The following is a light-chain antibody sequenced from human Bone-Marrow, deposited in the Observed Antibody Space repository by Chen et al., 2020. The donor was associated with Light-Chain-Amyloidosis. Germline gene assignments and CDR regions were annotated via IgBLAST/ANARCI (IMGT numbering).Light chain of an antibody. Sequence: ENVLTQPPGTLSLSPGERATLSCRARQCVITSSLAWYQQKAGQPPRLLIYGASSRATGIPDRFSGSGSGTDFTLTISRLEPEDFAVYYCQQYGSPPITFGQGTRLEIK. V-gene: IGKV3-20*01. J-gene: IGKJ5*01. CDR3: QQYGSPPIT. CDR2: GAS. CDR1: QCVITSS.